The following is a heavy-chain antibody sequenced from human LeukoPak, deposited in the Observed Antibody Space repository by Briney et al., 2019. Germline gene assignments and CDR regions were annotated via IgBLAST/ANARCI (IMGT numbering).Heavy chain of an antibody. D-gene: IGHD5-18*01. J-gene: IGHJ3*02. Sequence: PSETLSLTCTVSGGPIRTYHWSWFRPPPGEGLEWIGYIYSTGSTDYNASLRSRVTISVDTSKTQFSLKLTSVSAADTAVYYCASTRGHSYGWGAFDIWGQGTMVTVSS. CDR2: IYSTGST. CDR3: ASTRGHSYGWGAFDI. V-gene: IGHV4-4*09. CDR1: GGPIRTYH.